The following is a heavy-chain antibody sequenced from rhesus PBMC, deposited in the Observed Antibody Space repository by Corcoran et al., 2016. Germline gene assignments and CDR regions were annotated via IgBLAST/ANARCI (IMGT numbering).Heavy chain of an antibody. CDR1: GASISSYW. CDR3: ARGGTVTRDLDV. J-gene: IGHJ5-2*02. Sequence: QVQLQESGPGLVKPSETLSLTCAVSGASISSYWWSWIRQPPGKGREWIGESKGNSGSTYYNTSLKSRVTISKDAAKNQFSLKLSSGTAADTAVYYCARGGTVTRDLDVWGRGVLVTVSS. V-gene: IGHV4-80*01. CDR2: SKGNSGST. D-gene: IGHD4-23*01.